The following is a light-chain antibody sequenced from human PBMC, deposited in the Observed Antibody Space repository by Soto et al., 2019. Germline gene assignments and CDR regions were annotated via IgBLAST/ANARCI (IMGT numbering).Light chain of an antibody. Sequence: IVMTQSPATLSVSPGERATLSCRASQTVSNNLAWYQQKPGQPPRLLIYGVSTRATGIPARFSGSGSGTEFTLTISSLQSDDFAAYYCQQRNNWPITFGQGTRLEIK. CDR1: QTVSNN. J-gene: IGKJ5*01. CDR2: GVS. CDR3: QQRNNWPIT. V-gene: IGKV3-15*01.